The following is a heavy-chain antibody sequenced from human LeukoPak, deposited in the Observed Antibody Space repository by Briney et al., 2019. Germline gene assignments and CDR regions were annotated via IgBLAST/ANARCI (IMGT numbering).Heavy chain of an antibody. V-gene: IGHV3-30-3*01. Sequence: GRSLRLSCAASGFTFSSYALHWVRQAPGKGLEWVAVISYDGSNKYYADSVKGRFTISRDNSKNTLYLQMNSLRVEDTAVYYCARGRGPRETPYYFDYWGQGTLVTVSS. J-gene: IGHJ4*02. CDR1: GFTFSSYA. CDR2: ISYDGSNK. D-gene: IGHD1-26*01. CDR3: ARGRGPRETPYYFDY.